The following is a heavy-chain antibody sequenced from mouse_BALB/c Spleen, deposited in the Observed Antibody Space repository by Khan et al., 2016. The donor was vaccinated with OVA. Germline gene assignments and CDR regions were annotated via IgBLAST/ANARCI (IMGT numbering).Heavy chain of an antibody. Sequence: VQLKESGPELVKPGASVKMSCKASGYTFTNYIIHWVKQTPGQGLEWIGYVNPYNDGTNYNEKFKGKATLTSDKSSSTAYMELSGLTSDDSAVYYCERDYGRSCWFSYWGQGTLVTVSA. CDR1: GYTFTNYI. CDR3: ERDYGRSCWFSY. V-gene: IGHV1S136*01. CDR2: VNPYNDGT. J-gene: IGHJ3*01. D-gene: IGHD1-1*01.